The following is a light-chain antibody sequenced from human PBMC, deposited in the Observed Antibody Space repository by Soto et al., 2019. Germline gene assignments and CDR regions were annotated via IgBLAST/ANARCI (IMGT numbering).Light chain of an antibody. CDR3: CSYAGSSTPGVV. CDR2: EGS. J-gene: IGLJ2*01. Sequence: QSALTQPASVSGSPGQSITISCTGTSSDVGSYNLVSWNQQHPGKAPKLMIYEGSKRPSGVSNRFSGSKSGNTASLTISGLQAEDEADYYCCSYAGSSTPGVVFGGGTKLTVL. V-gene: IGLV2-23*01. CDR1: SSDVGSYNL.